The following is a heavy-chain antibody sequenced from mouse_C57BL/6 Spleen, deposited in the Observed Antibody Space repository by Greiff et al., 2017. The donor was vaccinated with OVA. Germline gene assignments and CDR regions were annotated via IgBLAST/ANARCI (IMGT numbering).Heavy chain of an antibody. V-gene: IGHV1-9*01. CDR1: GYTFNGYW. J-gene: IGHJ1*03. Sequence: QVQLKESGAELMKPGASVKLSCKATGYTFNGYWIEWVKQRPGHGLEWIGEILHGSGSTNYNEKFKGKGTFTANTSSNTSYMQLSSLTTEDSAIYYCARGGSNYENYWYFDVWGTGTTVTVSS. CDR3: ARGGSNYENYWYFDV. CDR2: ILHGSGST. D-gene: IGHD2-5*01.